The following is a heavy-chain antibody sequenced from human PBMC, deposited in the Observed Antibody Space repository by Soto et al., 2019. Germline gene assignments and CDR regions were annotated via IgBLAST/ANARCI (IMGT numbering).Heavy chain of an antibody. CDR3: ARTSIEYSSSSRYYYYMDV. D-gene: IGHD6-6*01. V-gene: IGHV3-33*01. CDR2: IWYDGSNK. CDR1: GFTFSSYG. Sequence: ESGGGVVQPGRSLRLSCAASGFTFSSYGMHWVRQAPGKGLEWVAVIWYDGSNKYYADSVKGRFTISRDNSKNTLYLQMNSLRAEDTAVYYCARTSIEYSSSSRYYYYMDVWGKGTTVTVSS. J-gene: IGHJ6*03.